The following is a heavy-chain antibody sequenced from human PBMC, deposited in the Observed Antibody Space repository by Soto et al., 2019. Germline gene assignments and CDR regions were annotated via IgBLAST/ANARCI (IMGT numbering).Heavy chain of an antibody. CDR3: AKFLSDPVLFQGYGSGNRARNYYGMDV. Sequence: GGSLRLSCAASGFTFSSYAMSWVRQAPGKGLEWVSAISGSGGSTYYADSVKGRFTISRDNSKNTLYLQMNSLRAEDTAVYYCAKFLSDPVLFQGYGSGNRARNYYGMDVWGQGTTVTVSS. J-gene: IGHJ6*02. CDR1: GFTFSSYA. D-gene: IGHD3-10*01. V-gene: IGHV3-23*01. CDR2: ISGSGGST.